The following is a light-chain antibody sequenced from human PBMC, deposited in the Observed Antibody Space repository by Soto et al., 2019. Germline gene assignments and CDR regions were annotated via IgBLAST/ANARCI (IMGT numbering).Light chain of an antibody. Sequence: EIVLTQSPGTLSLSPGERATLSCRASQGVSNSYLAWYQQKPGQAPRLLIYDASSRATGIPDRFSGGGSGTDFTLTISRLEPEDFAVYYCQQYGSSPVTFGQGTKLEIK. CDR3: QQYGSSPVT. J-gene: IGKJ2*01. CDR1: QGVSNSY. V-gene: IGKV3-20*01. CDR2: DAS.